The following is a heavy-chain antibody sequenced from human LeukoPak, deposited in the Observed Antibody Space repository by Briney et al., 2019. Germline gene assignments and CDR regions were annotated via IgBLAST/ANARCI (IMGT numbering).Heavy chain of an antibody. CDR2: IIPIFGTA. D-gene: IGHD2-15*01. J-gene: IGHJ4*02. Sequence: SVKVSCKTSGGTFSSYAISWVRQAPGQGLEWMGGIIPIFGTANYAQKFQGRVTITADESTSTAYMELSSLRSEDTAIYYCATGRGYCSGGSCYSFFDYWGQGTLVTVSS. CDR3: ATGRGYCSGGSCYSFFDY. CDR1: GGTFSSYA. V-gene: IGHV1-69*13.